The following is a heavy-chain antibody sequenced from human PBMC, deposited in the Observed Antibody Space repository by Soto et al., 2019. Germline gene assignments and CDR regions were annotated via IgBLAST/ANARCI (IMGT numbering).Heavy chain of an antibody. Sequence: GGSLRLSCAASGFTFSKYGIHWVRQAPGKGLEWLAVMSYDGRNGHYADSVKGRFTVSRDNSKNTLYLHMNSLRPEDTAAYYCAKDLGSXGALGTRYDYYYYAMDVWGQGTTVTVSS. CDR2: MSYDGRNG. J-gene: IGHJ6*02. D-gene: IGHD3-16*01. V-gene: IGHV3-30*18. CDR3: AKDLGSXGALGTRYDYYYYAMDV. CDR1: GFTFSKYG.